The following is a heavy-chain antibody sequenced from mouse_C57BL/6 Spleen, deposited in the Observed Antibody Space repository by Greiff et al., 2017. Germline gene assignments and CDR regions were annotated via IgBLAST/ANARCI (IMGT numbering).Heavy chain of an antibody. CDR1: GYTFTSYW. Sequence: QVQLQQPGAELVRPGSSVKLSCKASGYTFTSYWMDWVKQRPGQGLEWIGNIYPSDSETHYNQKFKDKATLTVDKSSSTAYMQLSSLTSEDSAVYYCASYGSSYYAMDYWGQGTSVTVSS. V-gene: IGHV1-61*01. CDR2: IYPSDSET. CDR3: ASYGSSYYAMDY. J-gene: IGHJ4*01. D-gene: IGHD1-1*01.